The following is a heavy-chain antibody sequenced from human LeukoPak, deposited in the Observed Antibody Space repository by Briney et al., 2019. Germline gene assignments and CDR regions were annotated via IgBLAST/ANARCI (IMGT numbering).Heavy chain of an antibody. J-gene: IGHJ4*02. D-gene: IGHD6-13*01. V-gene: IGHV1-69*01. CDR3: ASYSSSWYESGY. CDR1: GGTFSSYA. CDR2: IIPVFGTA. Sequence: SVKVSCKASGGTFSSYAISWVRQAPGQGLEWMGGIIPVFGTANYAQKFQGRVTITADESTSTAYMELSSLRSEDTAVYYCASYSSSWYESGYWGQGTLVTVSS.